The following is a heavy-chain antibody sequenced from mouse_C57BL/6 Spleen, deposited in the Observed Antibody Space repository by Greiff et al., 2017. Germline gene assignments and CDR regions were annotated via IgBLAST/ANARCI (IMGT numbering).Heavy chain of an antibody. J-gene: IGHJ1*03. Sequence: QVQLKQPGAELVKPGASVKLSCKASGYTFTSYWMHWVKQRPGQGLEWIGMINPNSGSTNYNEKFKSKATLTADKSSSTAYMQLSSLTSEDSAVYYCARVIYYVGSWWYFDVWGTGTTVTVSS. D-gene: IGHD1-1*01. CDR1: GYTFTSYW. V-gene: IGHV1-64*01. CDR2: INPNSGST. CDR3: ARVIYYVGSWWYFDV.